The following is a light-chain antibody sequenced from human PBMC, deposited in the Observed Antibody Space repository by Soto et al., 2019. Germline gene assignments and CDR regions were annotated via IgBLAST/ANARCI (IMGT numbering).Light chain of an antibody. J-gene: IGLJ2*01. CDR1: RSNIGAGYD. V-gene: IGLV1-40*01. CDR3: QSYDASLSGDVV. Sequence: QPVLTQPPSVSGAPGQRVTISCTGSRSNIGAGYDVHWYQQIPGAAPKLLIYGNSNRPSGVPDRFSGSKSGTSASLAITGLQAEDEADYYCQSYDASLSGDVVFGGGTKVTVL. CDR2: GNS.